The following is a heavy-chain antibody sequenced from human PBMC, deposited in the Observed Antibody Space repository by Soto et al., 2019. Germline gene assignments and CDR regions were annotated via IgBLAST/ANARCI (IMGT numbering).Heavy chain of an antibody. Sequence: LRLSCAASGFTFNDYGMNWVRQAPGKGLDWVSGISGSGADTHYADSVKGRFTISRDIPKNMIYLQLHTLRAEDTAVYYCAKDLGPLRLLNYYFYGLDVWGQGTTVTVSS. J-gene: IGHJ6*02. D-gene: IGHD2-15*01. CDR2: ISGSGADT. CDR1: GFTFNDYG. CDR3: AKDLGPLRLLNYYFYGLDV. V-gene: IGHV3-23*01.